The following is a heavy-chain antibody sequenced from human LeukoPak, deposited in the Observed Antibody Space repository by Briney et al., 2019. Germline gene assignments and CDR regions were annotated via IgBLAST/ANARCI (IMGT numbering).Heavy chain of an antibody. CDR1: GFIFSDSW. V-gene: IGHV3-7*01. Sequence: GSLRLSCAASGFIFSDSWMSWVRQAPGKGLEWVANIKQDGSDKYYVDSVKGRFTISRDNAKKSLDLQMNSLRAEDTAVYYCARYRGKGSSWPLDVWGQGTMVTVSS. J-gene: IGHJ3*01. CDR2: IKQDGSDK. D-gene: IGHD1-26*01. CDR3: ARYRGKGSSWPLDV.